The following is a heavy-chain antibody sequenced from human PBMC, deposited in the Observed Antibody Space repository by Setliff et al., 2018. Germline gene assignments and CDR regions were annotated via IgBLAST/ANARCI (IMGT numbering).Heavy chain of an antibody. D-gene: IGHD1-26*01. CDR2: IYPGDSDT. V-gene: IGHV5-51*01. Sequence: PGESLKISCKGSGYSLTSYWIGWVRQVPGKGLEWMGIIYPGDSDTRYSPSFQGQVTISADKSISTAYLQWSSLKASDTAMYYCARVGPLTDDAFDIWGQGTMVTVSS. J-gene: IGHJ3*02. CDR1: GYSLTSYW. CDR3: ARVGPLTDDAFDI.